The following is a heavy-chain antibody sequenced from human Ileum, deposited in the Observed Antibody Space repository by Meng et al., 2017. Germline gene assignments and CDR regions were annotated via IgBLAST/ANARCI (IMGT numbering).Heavy chain of an antibody. CDR3: ARSSGTYYSWWFDP. J-gene: IGHJ5*02. Sequence: QVQLQAPGPGLVRPSQTLSLTCTVSGDSLSSGPYSWSWIRQPAGEGLEWLGRISASGTTNYNTSFNNRVTISLDTSKNQFSLKLSSVTAADTAVYYCARSSGTYYSWWFDPWGQGTLVTVSS. CDR2: ISASGTT. V-gene: IGHV4-61*02. CDR1: GDSLSSGPYS. D-gene: IGHD3-10*01.